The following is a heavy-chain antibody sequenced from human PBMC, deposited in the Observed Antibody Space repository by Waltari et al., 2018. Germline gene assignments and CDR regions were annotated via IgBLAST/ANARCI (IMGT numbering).Heavy chain of an antibody. Sequence: QVQLVQSGAEVKKPGASVKVSCTASGYTFTDHHMHWVRQAPGQGFEWMGWIYPNSGGTNYAQKFQGRVTMNRDTSISTAYMELNRLTSDDTAVYFCARGTLDPWGQGTLVTVST. V-gene: IGHV1-2*02. CDR2: IYPNSGGT. CDR1: GYTFTDHH. CDR3: ARGTLDP. J-gene: IGHJ5*02.